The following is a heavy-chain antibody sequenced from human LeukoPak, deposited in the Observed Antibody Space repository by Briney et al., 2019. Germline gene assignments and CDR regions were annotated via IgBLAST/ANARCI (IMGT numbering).Heavy chain of an antibody. J-gene: IGHJ4*02. V-gene: IGHV4-34*01. CDR2: INHSGST. D-gene: IGHD5-12*01. CDR1: GGSFSGYY. CDR3: SLRGQGPWYFDY. Sequence: SETLSLTCAVYGGSFSGYYWSWICQPPGKGLEWIGEINHSGSTNYNPSLKSRVTISVDTSKNQFSLKLSSVTAADTAVYYCSLRGQGPWYFDYWGQGTLVTVSS.